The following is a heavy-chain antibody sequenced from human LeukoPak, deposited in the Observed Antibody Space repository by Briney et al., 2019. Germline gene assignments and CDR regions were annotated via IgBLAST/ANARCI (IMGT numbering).Heavy chain of an antibody. CDR2: MNPYSSGT. CDR1: GYSVTGSC. J-gene: IGHJ4*01. CDR3: ARRWFGESAHIDD. D-gene: IGHD3-10*01. V-gene: IGHV1-2*02. Sequence: SVKLSCKGSGYSVTGSCMHWGWHAPGPGLELMGWMNPYSSGTNYAQTSQSRLTMTRDTSISTDYSEMIRLRSDATAAEYCARRWFGESAHIDDWGQGTLVTVSS.